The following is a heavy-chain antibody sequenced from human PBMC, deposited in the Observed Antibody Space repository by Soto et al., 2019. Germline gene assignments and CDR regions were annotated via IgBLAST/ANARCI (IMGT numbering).Heavy chain of an antibody. CDR1: GCSFTSYW. CDR3: ARGPIFGVVNLYYGMDV. Sequence: RGESLKLSCQGYGCSFTSYWIGRVRQMPGKGLEWMGIIYPGDSDTRYSPSFQGQVTISADKSISTAYLQWSSLKASDTAMYYCARGPIFGVVNLYYGMDVWGQGTTVTVSS. V-gene: IGHV5-51*01. CDR2: IYPGDSDT. J-gene: IGHJ6*02. D-gene: IGHD3-3*01.